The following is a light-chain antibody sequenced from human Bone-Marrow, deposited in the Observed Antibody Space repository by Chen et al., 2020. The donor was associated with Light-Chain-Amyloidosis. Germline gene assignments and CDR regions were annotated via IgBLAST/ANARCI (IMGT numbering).Light chain of an antibody. CDR3: CAYRGGSFPYV. CDR1: SSDVGGDDI. V-gene: IGLV2-23*02. Sequence: QSALTQPASVTGSPGQSITISCTGTSSDVGGDDIVSWYRQHPGKAPKLLIFEVTKRPSGVSNRFSGSKSGNTASLTISGLRTEDAADYYCCAYRGGSFPYVFGPGTKVTVL. J-gene: IGLJ1*01. CDR2: EVT.